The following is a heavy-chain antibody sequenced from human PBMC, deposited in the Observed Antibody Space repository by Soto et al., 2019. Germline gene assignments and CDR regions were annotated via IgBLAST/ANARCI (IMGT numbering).Heavy chain of an antibody. Sequence: SGFSFSSYAMSWVRQARGKGLEWVSAISGSGGSTYYADSVKGRFTISRDNSKNTLYLQMNSLRAEDTAVYYCAKVLGIAARLGAFDIWGQGTMVTVSS. V-gene: IGHV3-23*01. D-gene: IGHD6-6*01. J-gene: IGHJ3*02. CDR1: GFSFSSYA. CDR3: AKVLGIAARLGAFDI. CDR2: ISGSGGST.